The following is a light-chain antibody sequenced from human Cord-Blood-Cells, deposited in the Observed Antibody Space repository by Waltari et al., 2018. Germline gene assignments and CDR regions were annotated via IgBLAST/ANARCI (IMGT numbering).Light chain of an antibody. V-gene: IGLV2-14*01. J-gene: IGLJ3*02. CDR1: SSDVGGYNY. CDR3: SSYTSSSTLV. Sequence: QSALTQPASVSGSPGQSITISCTGTSSDVGGYNYVSWYQQHPGNAPKLMLYDVSNRPSGVSTRFSGSKSGNTASLTISGLQAEDEAVYYCSSYTSSSTLVFGGGTKLTVL. CDR2: DVS.